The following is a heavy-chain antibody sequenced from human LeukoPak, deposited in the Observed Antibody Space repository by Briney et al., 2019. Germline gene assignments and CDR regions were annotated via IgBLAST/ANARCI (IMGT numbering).Heavy chain of an antibody. V-gene: IGHV4-59*01. CDR2: IHYNGNT. D-gene: IGHD1-7*01. Sequence: RASETLSLTCTVSGGAITSDYWSRVRQPPGKGLDWIGYIHYNGNTNYNPSLKSRVIISIDSSKTQFSLKLRSVTAADTAVYYCARVGTVLDGGYWGQGTLVTVSS. CDR1: GGAITSDY. CDR3: ARVGTVLDGGY. J-gene: IGHJ4*02.